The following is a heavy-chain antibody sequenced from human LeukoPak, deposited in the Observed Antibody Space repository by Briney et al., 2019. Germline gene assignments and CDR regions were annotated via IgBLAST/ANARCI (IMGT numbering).Heavy chain of an antibody. V-gene: IGHV3-23*01. CDR1: GFTFNRYA. CDR2: ISGTGGSP. Sequence: GGSLRLSCEASGFTFNRYAMSWVRQAPGKGLEWVSVISGTGGSPYYADSVKGRFTISRDNSKNTLYLQMNSLRAEDTAVYYCAKDRLYSNRPTTFDYWGQGTLVTVSS. CDR3: AKDRLYSNRPTTFDY. D-gene: IGHD6-13*01. J-gene: IGHJ4*02.